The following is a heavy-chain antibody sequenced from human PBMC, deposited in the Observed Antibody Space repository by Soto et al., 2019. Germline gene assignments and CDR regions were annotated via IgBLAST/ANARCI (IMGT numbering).Heavy chain of an antibody. D-gene: IGHD4-17*01. J-gene: IGHJ2*01. CDR3: AREGGGDYGIYWYFDL. Sequence: QVQLVQSGAEVKKPGSSVKVSCKASGGTFSSYAISWVRQAPGQGLEWMGGIIPIFGTANYAQKFQGRVTITAVKSTSTAYKELSSLRSEDTAVYYCAREGGGDYGIYWYFDLWGRGTLVTVSS. V-gene: IGHV1-69*06. CDR1: GGTFSSYA. CDR2: IIPIFGTA.